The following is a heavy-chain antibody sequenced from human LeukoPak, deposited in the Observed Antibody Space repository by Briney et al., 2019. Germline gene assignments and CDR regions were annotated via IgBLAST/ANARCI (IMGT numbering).Heavy chain of an antibody. D-gene: IGHD3-10*01. CDR1: GGSISSYY. Sequence: SETLSLTCTVSGGSISSYYWSWIRQPPGKGLEWIGYIYYSGSTNYNPSLKSRVTISVDTSKNQFSLKLSSVTAADTAVYYCARGVRAFGELYGHDPFDIWGQGTMVTVSS. CDR3: ARGVRAFGELYGHDPFDI. J-gene: IGHJ3*02. V-gene: IGHV4-59*01. CDR2: IYYSGST.